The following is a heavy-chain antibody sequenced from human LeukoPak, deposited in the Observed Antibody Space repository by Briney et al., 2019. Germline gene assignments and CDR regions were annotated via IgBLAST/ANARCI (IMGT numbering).Heavy chain of an antibody. V-gene: IGHV4-59*08. D-gene: IGHD2-15*01. CDR1: GGSISSSY. CDR2: IYYSGTP. J-gene: IGHJ4*02. CDR3: ARHGYCRGGSCYWDY. Sequence: SETLSLTCTVSGGSISSSYWSWIRQPPGKGLEWIGYIYYSGTPRYNPSLKSRVTISLDTSKNQFLLKLSSVTAADTAVYYCARHGYCRGGSCYWDYWGQGTLVTVSS.